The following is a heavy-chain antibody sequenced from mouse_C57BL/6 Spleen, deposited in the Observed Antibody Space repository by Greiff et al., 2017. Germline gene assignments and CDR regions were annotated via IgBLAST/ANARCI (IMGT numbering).Heavy chain of an antibody. CDR1: GYTFTDYY. D-gene: IGHD2-5*01. CDR3: ARSNSCLGY. CDR2: INPYNGGT. V-gene: IGHV1-19*01. Sequence: EVQLQQSGPVLVKPGASVKMSCKASGYTFTDYYMNWVKQSHGKSLEWIGVINPYNGGTSYNQKFKGKATLTVDKSSSTAYMELNSLTSEDSAVYYCARSNSCLGYWGQGTTLTVSS. J-gene: IGHJ2*01.